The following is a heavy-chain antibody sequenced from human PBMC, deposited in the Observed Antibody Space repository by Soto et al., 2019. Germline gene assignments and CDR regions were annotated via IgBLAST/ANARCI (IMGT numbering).Heavy chain of an antibody. CDR1: GYSFTSYW. CDR2: IYPGDSDT. V-gene: IGHV5-51*01. CDR3: AGGGEIGYCSGGSCPDAFDI. Sequence: GESLKISCKGSGYSFTSYWIGWVRQMPGKGLEWMGIIYPGDSDTRYSPSFQGQVTISADKSISTAYLQWSSLKASDTAMYYCAGGGEIGYCSGGSCPDAFDIRGQGTMVTVSS. J-gene: IGHJ3*02. D-gene: IGHD2-15*01.